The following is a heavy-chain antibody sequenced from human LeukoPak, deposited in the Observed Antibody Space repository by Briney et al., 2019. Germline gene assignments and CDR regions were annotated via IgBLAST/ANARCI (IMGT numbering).Heavy chain of an antibody. CDR2: IKEDGSEQ. V-gene: IGHV3-7*01. Sequence: PGGSLRLSCAASGFTFSYHWMTWVRQAPGKGLEWVGNIKEDGSEQYYGESVKGRFTISRDNAKNSLNLQMNSLRDEDTAVYYCVREKVGHITDFDYWGQGTLVTVSS. CDR1: GFTFSYHW. CDR3: VREKVGHITDFDY. J-gene: IGHJ4*02. D-gene: IGHD1-26*01.